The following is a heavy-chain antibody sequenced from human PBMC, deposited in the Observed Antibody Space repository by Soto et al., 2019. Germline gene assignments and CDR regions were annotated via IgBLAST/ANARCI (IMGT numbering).Heavy chain of an antibody. J-gene: IGHJ5*02. V-gene: IGHV4-34*01. CDR3: ARGRRAARPYNWFDP. CDR2: INHSGSA. D-gene: IGHD6-6*01. CDR1: GGSFSGYY. Sequence: SETLSLTCAVYGGSFSGYYWSLIRQPPGKGLEWIGEINHSGSANYNPSLQSRVTISVDTAKNQFSLKLSSVTAAHTAVYYCARGRRAARPYNWFDPSGQGTLVTVSS.